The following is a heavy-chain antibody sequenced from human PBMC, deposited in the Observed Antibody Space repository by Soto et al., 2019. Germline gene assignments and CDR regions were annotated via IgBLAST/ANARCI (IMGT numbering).Heavy chain of an antibody. CDR2: IYYSGST. D-gene: IGHD4-17*01. V-gene: IGHV4-61*01. Sequence: PSETLSLTCTVSGGSVSSGSYYWSWIRQPPGKGLEWIGYIYYSGSTNYNPSLKSRVTISVDTSKNQFSLKLSSVTAADTAVYYCARQKDYGDYVSYFQHWGQGTLVTVSS. CDR1: GGSVSSGSYY. CDR3: ARQKDYGDYVSYFQH. J-gene: IGHJ1*01.